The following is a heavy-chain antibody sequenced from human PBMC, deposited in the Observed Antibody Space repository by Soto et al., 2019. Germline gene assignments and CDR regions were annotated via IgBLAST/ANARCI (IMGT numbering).Heavy chain of an antibody. CDR3: ARHFDYPHAFDI. CDR2: IFYTGST. J-gene: IGHJ3*02. Sequence: SETLSLTCTVSGGSISVNYYWGWIRQPPDKGLEWIGTIFYTGSTSYNPSLRSRVTISADTSKNQFSLKLGSVTAADTAVYYWARHFDYPHAFDIWGRGTMVTVSS. V-gene: IGHV4-39*01. D-gene: IGHD4-17*01. CDR1: GGSISVNYY.